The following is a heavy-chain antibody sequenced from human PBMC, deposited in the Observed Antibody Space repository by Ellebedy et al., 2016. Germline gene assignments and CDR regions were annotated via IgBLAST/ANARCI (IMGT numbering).Heavy chain of an antibody. J-gene: IGHJ1*01. D-gene: IGHD3-10*01. CDR3: ERSLQ. V-gene: IGHV3-7*03. CDR2: IKNDGSEK. Sequence: GESLKISCAASGFGFSDYYMSWVRQAPGKGLEWVARIKNDGSEKNYVDSVNGRFTISRDNAKNSVYLQMNGLRVEDTAVYYCERSLQWGQGTLVTVSS. CDR1: GFGFSDYY.